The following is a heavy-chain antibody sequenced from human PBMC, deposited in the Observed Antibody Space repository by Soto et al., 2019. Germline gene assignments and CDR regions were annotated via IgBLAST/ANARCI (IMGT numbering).Heavy chain of an antibody. J-gene: IGHJ4*02. CDR2: MNPNSGNT. Sequence: QVQLVQSGAEVQKPGASVKVSCKASGYTFITYDINWVRQATGQGLEWMGWMNPNSGNTGYAQKFQGRVTMTRNTSTSTAYMELTSLRSEDTAVYYCTISGWYEAYDHWGQGTPVTVSS. D-gene: IGHD6-19*01. CDR3: TISGWYEAYDH. CDR1: GYTFITYD. V-gene: IGHV1-8*01.